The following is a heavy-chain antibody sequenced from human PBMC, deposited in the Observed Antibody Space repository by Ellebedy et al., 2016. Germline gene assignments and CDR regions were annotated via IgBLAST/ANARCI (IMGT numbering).Heavy chain of an antibody. J-gene: IGHJ4*02. CDR3: TRLRGQLAGFDH. D-gene: IGHD6-6*01. Sequence: GESLKISXATSGLILSNVWMNCVRQATGKGLEWGARVESKTDGGTTDYAAPVKGRFTISRDDSKNTLYLQMNSLKTEDTGVYYCTRLRGQLAGFDHWGQGTLVTFAS. V-gene: IGHV3-15*04. CDR1: GLILSNVW. CDR2: VESKTDGGTT.